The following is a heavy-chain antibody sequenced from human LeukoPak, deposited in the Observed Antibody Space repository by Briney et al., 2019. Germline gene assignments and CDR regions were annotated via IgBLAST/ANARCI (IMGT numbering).Heavy chain of an antibody. J-gene: IGHJ4*02. Sequence: PGGSLRLSCAASGXTFSTYEMNWVRQAPGKGLEWVSYISSSGSAIYYADSVKGRFTISRDNAKNSLYLQMNSLRAEDTAVYYCARYCSGGSCSDWGQGTLVTVSS. V-gene: IGHV3-48*03. D-gene: IGHD2-15*01. CDR1: GXTFSTYE. CDR3: ARYCSGGSCSD. CDR2: ISSSGSAI.